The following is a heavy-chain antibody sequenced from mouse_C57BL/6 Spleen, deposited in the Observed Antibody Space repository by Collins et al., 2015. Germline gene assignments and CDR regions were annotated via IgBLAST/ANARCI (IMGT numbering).Heavy chain of an antibody. D-gene: IGHD1-1*01. Sequence: QVQLQQSGAELARPGASVKLSCKASGYTFTSYWIQGLEWIGAIYPGDGDTRYTQKFKGKATLTADKSSSTAYMQLSSLASEDSAVYYCARENYGSSYFDYWGQGTTLTVSS. CDR2: IYPGDGDT. J-gene: IGHJ2*01. V-gene: IGHV1-87*01. CDR3: ARENYGSSYFDY. CDR1: GYTFTSYW.